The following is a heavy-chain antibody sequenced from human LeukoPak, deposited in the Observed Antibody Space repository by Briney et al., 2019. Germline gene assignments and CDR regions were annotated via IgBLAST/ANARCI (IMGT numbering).Heavy chain of an antibody. CDR1: GFTFSSYW. D-gene: IGHD2-15*01. CDR2: INQDGSEK. CDR3: ASRSSVAASGPG. J-gene: IGHJ4*02. V-gene: IGHV3-7*01. Sequence: GGSLRLSCAASGFTFSSYWMSWVRQAPGKGLGWVANINQDGSEKYYVDSVKGRFTISRDNAKNSLYLQMSSLRAEDTALYYCASRSSVAASGPGWGQGTLVTVSS.